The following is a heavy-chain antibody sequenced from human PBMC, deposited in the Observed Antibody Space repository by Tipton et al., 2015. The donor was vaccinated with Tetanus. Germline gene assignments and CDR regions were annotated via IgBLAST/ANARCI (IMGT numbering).Heavy chain of an antibody. D-gene: IGHD3-3*01. CDR1: GGSISGSSYY. J-gene: IGHJ4*02. CDR3: ARERSGFNVGHLDV. V-gene: IGHV4-61*01. Sequence: TLSLTCSVSGGSISGSSYYWAWVRQPPGKGLEWLAYVSYSGRTNSNYSLKSRITVSLDASKNQFSLRLTSVTAADTAVYFCARERSGFNVGHLDVWGPGILVTVSS. CDR2: VSYSGRT.